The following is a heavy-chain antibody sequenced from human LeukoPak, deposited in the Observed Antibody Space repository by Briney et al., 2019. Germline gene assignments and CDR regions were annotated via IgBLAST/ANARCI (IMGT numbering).Heavy chain of an antibody. V-gene: IGHV4-61*08. CDR2: IYYSGST. D-gene: IGHD2-21*01. Sequence: SQTLSLTCTVSGGSISSGDYYWSWIRQPPGKGLEWIGYIYYSGSTNYNHSLKSRVTISVDTSKNQLSLKLSSVTAADTAVYYCARTILSALGDYFDYWGQGTLVTVSS. CDR3: ARTILSALGDYFDY. J-gene: IGHJ4*02. CDR1: GGSISSGDYY.